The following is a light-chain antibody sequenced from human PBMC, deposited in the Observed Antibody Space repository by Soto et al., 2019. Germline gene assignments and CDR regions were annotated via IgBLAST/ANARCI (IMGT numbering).Light chain of an antibody. V-gene: IGLV2-14*03. CDR2: DVN. CDR1: SSDIGGYSY. Sequence: QSALTQPASVSASPGQSITISCIGTSSDIGGYSYVSWYQQHPGKAPKLLIRDVNYRPSGISARFSGSKSGNTASLTISGLQTEDVADYYCSSYSSRSTLLVFGGGTKLTVL. CDR3: SSYSSRSTLLV. J-gene: IGLJ2*01.